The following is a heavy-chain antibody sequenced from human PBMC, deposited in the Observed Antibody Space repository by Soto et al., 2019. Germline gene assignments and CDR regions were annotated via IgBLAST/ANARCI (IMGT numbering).Heavy chain of an antibody. Sequence: ASVKVSCKASGYTFTSYDINWVRQATGQGLEWMGWMNPNSGNTGYAQKFQGRVTMTRNTSISTAYMELSSLRSEDTAVYYCAIRSSWYGYYNYYMDVWGKGTKVTVS. CDR2: MNPNSGNT. CDR1: GYTFTSYD. V-gene: IGHV1-8*01. D-gene: IGHD6-13*01. J-gene: IGHJ6*03. CDR3: AIRSSWYGYYNYYMDV.